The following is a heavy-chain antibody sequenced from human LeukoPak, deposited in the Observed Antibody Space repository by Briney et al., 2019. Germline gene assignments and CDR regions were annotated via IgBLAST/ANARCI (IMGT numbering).Heavy chain of an antibody. Sequence: SQTLSLTCTVSGGSISSGGYYWSWIRQHPGKGLEWTGYIYYSGSTYYNPSLKSRVTISVDTSKNQFSLKLSSVTAADTAVYYCASTPVPYYYDSSGYYFLDYWGQGTLVTVSS. J-gene: IGHJ4*02. CDR1: GGSISSGGYY. D-gene: IGHD3-22*01. V-gene: IGHV4-31*03. CDR3: ASTPVPYYYDSSGYYFLDY. CDR2: IYYSGST.